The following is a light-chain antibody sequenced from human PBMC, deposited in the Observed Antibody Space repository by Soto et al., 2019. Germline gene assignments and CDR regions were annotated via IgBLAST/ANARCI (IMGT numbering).Light chain of an antibody. CDR2: TNT. CDR3: QSYDSSLSGSVV. CDR1: RSNIGAGYD. Sequence: QSVLTQPPSVSGAPGQRVTISCTGSRSNIGAGYDVHWYQQLPGTAPRLLIYTNTNRPSGVPDRFSGSKSGTSASLAITGLQAEDEADYYCQSYDSSLSGSVVFGGGTKLTVL. J-gene: IGLJ2*01. V-gene: IGLV1-40*01.